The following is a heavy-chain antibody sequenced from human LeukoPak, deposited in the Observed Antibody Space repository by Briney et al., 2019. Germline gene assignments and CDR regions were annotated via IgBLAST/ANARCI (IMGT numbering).Heavy chain of an antibody. Sequence: PSETLSLTCTVSGGSISSRSYYWGWIRQPPGRGLEWIGNIYYSGSAYYNPSLKGRVTISVDTSKNQFSLTLSSVTAADTAVYYCTRHRGNTWFDPWGQGTLVTVSS. V-gene: IGHV4-39*01. CDR3: TRHRGNTWFDP. J-gene: IGHJ5*02. CDR1: GGSISSRSYY. D-gene: IGHD3-10*01. CDR2: IYYSGSA.